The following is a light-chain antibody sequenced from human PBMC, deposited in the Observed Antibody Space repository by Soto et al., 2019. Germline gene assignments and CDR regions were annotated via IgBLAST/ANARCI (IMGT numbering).Light chain of an antibody. CDR1: SSDVGGYNY. CDR2: DVS. Sequence: QSVLTQPASVSGSPGQSITISCTGTSSDVGGYNYVSWYQQHPGKAPKLMIYDVSNRPSGFSNRFSGSKSGNTASLTISGLQAEDEADYCCSSYTSSSTRVFGGGTKLTVI. V-gene: IGLV2-14*01. CDR3: SSYTSSSTRV. J-gene: IGLJ2*01.